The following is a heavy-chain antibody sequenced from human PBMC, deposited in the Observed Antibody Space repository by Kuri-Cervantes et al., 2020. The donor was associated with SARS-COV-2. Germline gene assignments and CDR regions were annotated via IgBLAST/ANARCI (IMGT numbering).Heavy chain of an antibody. CDR3: AKDRAVYSSSFFDY. J-gene: IGHJ4*02. Sequence: ETLSLTCAASGFTFSSYDMHWVRQATGKGLEWVSAIGTAGDTYYPGSVKGRFTISRDNSKNTLYLQMNSLRAEDTAVYYCAKDRAVYSSSFFDYWGQGTLVTVSS. CDR1: GFTFSSYD. V-gene: IGHV3-13*01. CDR2: IGTAGDT. D-gene: IGHD6-6*01.